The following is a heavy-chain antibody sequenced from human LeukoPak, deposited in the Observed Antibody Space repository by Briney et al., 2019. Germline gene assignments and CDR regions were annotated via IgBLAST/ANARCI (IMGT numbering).Heavy chain of an antibody. J-gene: IGHJ4*02. V-gene: IGHV1-46*01. Sequence: ASAKVSCKASGYTFTSYYIHWVRQAPGQGLEWMGIINPSGGSTSYAQKFQGRVTMTRDTSTSTVYMELGSLRSEDTAVYYCVRNLGVATNLDYWGQGTLVTVSS. CDR3: VRNLGVATNLDY. D-gene: IGHD5-12*01. CDR2: INPSGGST. CDR1: GYTFTSYY.